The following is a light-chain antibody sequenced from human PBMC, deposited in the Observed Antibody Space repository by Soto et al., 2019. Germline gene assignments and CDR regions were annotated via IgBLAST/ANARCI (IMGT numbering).Light chain of an antibody. CDR1: QSVTSN. CDR3: QQRSKWPLT. V-gene: IGKV3-11*01. CDR2: GVS. Sequence: EIVLTQSSATLSLSPGERATLSCMASQSVTSNALAWYQQKPGQAPRLLIYGVSSRATGIPDRFSGSGSGTDFTLTISSLEPEDFAVYYCQQRSKWPLTFGGGTKVEIK. J-gene: IGKJ4*01.